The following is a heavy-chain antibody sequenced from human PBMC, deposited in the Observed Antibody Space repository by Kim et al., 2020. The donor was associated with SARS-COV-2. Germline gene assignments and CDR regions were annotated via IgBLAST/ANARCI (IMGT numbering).Heavy chain of an antibody. D-gene: IGHD4-17*01. CDR1: GYTFTSHW. CDR2: IDLRDSYT. CDR3: ARGSDYDY. V-gene: IGHV5-10-1*01. Sequence: GASLQISCQGSGYTFTSHWITWVRQMPGKGLGWMGRIDLRDSYTTYSPSFQGHVTISADKSIRTAYLQWSSLKASDTAIYYCARGSDYDYWGQGTLVTVSS. J-gene: IGHJ4*02.